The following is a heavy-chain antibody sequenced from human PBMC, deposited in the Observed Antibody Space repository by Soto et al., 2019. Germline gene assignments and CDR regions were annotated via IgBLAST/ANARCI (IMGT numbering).Heavy chain of an antibody. CDR2: IYYSGST. Sequence: PSETLSLTCTVSGGSISSGDYYWSWIRQPPAKGLEWIGYIYYSGSTYYNPSLKSRVTISVDTSKNQFSLKLSSVTAADTAVYYCARGYYYGSGSYYGLFDYWGQGTLVTVSS. CDR1: GGSISSGDYY. J-gene: IGHJ4*02. D-gene: IGHD3-10*01. CDR3: ARGYYYGSGSYYGLFDY. V-gene: IGHV4-30-4*01.